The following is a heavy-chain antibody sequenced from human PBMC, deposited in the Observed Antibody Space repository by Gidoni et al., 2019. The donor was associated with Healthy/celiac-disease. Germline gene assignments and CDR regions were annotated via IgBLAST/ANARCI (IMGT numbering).Heavy chain of an antibody. CDR2: ISWNSGSI. CDR1: GFTFDDYA. D-gene: IGHD6-13*01. V-gene: IGHV3-9*01. CDR3: AKQEVPGIAAAGAFDI. Sequence: EVQLVESGGGLVQPGRSLRLSCAASGFTFDDYAMHWVRQAPGKGLEWVSGISWNSGSIGYADSVKGRFTISRDNAKNSLYLQMNSLRAEDTALYYCAKQEVPGIAAAGAFDIWGQGTMVTVSS. J-gene: IGHJ3*02.